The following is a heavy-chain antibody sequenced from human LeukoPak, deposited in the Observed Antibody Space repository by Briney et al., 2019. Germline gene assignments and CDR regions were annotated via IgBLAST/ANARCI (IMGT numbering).Heavy chain of an antibody. V-gene: IGHV3-9*01. CDR2: ISWNSGSI. J-gene: IGHJ4*02. Sequence: GGSLRLSCAASGFTFDDYAMHQVRQAPGKGLEWVSGISWNSGSIGYADSVKGRFTISRDNAKNSLYLQMNSLRAEDTALYYCAKDITYYYDSSGSRLNYFDYWGQGTLVTVSS. D-gene: IGHD3-22*01. CDR3: AKDITYYYDSSGSRLNYFDY. CDR1: GFTFDDYA.